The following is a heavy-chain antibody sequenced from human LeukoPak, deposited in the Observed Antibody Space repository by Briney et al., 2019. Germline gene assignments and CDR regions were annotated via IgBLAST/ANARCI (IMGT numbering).Heavy chain of an antibody. J-gene: IGHJ4*02. D-gene: IGHD2-15*01. Sequence: SETLSLTCTVSGYSISSGYYWDWIPQPPGKGLEWIGSIYHSGSTYYNPSLKSRVTISVDTSKNQFSLKLSSVTAADTAVYYCARELVVATFDYWGQGILVTVSS. CDR3: ARELVVATFDY. CDR2: IYHSGST. V-gene: IGHV4-38-2*02. CDR1: GYSISSGYY.